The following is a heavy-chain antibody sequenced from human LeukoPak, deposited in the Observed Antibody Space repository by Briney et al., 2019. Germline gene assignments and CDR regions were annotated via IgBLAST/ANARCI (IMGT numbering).Heavy chain of an antibody. CDR3: ARRYCSGGSCNPDY. CDR2: IQPKSGGT. J-gene: IGHJ4*02. D-gene: IGHD2-15*01. CDR1: GYTFTSYY. Sequence: ASVTVSCKASGYTFTSYYMHWVRQAPGQGPEWMGWIQPKSGGTIYAQRLQGRVTMTRDRSISTAYMELSSLRYDDTAVYYCARRYCSGGSCNPDYWGQGTLVTVSS. V-gene: IGHV1-2*02.